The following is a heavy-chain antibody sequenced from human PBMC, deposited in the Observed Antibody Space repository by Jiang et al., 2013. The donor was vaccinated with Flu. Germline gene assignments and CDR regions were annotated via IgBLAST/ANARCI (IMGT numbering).Heavy chain of an antibody. CDR3: ARLELGCSGGSCYGSWFDP. CDR2: FYYSGST. V-gene: IGHV4-59*02. CDR1: GGSVTSYY. Sequence: GSGLVKPSETLSLTCIVSGGSVTSYYWSWIRQPPGKGLEWIGYFYYSGSTNYNPSLKSRVTISVDTSKNQFSLKLSSVTAADTAVYYCARLELGCSGGSCYGSWFDPWGQGTLVTVSS. D-gene: IGHD2-15*01. J-gene: IGHJ5*02.